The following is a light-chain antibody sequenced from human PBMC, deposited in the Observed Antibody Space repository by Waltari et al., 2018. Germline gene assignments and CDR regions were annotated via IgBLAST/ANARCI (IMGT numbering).Light chain of an antibody. Sequence: ELVLTQSPATLSLSPGDSAALSCRASQSVSSYLAWYQQKPGQAPRLLIYDASNRATGIPARFGGYGSGTDFSLTISSLEPEDFAVYYCQQRASWPVTFGQGTRLEIK. CDR2: DAS. CDR1: QSVSSY. J-gene: IGKJ5*01. V-gene: IGKV3-11*01. CDR3: QQRASWPVT.